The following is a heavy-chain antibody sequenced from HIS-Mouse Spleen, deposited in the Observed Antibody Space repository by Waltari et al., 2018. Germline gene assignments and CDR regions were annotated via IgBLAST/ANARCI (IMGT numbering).Heavy chain of an antibody. V-gene: IGHV3-30*04. D-gene: IGHD4-17*01. Sequence: QVQLVESGGGVVQPGRSLRLSCAACGFTFGSYAMHWVRQAPGKGLEWVAVISYDGSNKYYADSVKGRFTISRDNSKNTLYLQMNSLRAEDTAVYYCARAPHDADYGVVFDYWGQGTLVTVSS. CDR3: ARAPHDADYGVVFDY. CDR1: GFTFGSYA. J-gene: IGHJ4*02. CDR2: ISYDGSNK.